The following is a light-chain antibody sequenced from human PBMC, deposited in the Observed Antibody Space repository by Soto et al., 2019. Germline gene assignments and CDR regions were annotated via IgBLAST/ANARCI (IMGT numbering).Light chain of an antibody. Sequence: EIVLTQSPSTLSLSPDELATLSCRASQSVISYLAWYQQKPGQVPRLLIYDTSNRATGIPARFSGSGSGTDFTLTISSLEPEDFAVYYCQQRYSWPPITFGQGTRLEIK. CDR2: DTS. CDR3: QQRYSWPPIT. CDR1: QSVISY. J-gene: IGKJ5*01. V-gene: IGKV3-11*01.